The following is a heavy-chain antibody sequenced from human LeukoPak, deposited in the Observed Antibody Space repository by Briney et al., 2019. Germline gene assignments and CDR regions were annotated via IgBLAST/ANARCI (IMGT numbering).Heavy chain of an antibody. CDR3: ARGSYNWNYVPNNWFDP. CDR2: IYSGGST. CDR1: GFTVSSNY. J-gene: IGHJ5*02. Sequence: GGSLRLSCAASGFTVSSNYMTWVRQAPGKGLEWVSVIYSGGSTYYADSVKGRFTISRDNSKNTLYLQMNSLRAEDTAVYYCARGSYNWNYVPNNWFDPWGQGTLVTVSS. D-gene: IGHD1-7*01. V-gene: IGHV3-53*01.